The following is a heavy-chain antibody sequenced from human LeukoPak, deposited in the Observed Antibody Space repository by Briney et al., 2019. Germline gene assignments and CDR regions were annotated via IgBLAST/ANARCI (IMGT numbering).Heavy chain of an antibody. CDR1: GYTFSSYS. CDR2: ISSSSSYI. V-gene: IGHV3-21*01. Sequence: GGSLRLSCAASGYTFSSYSMNWVRQAPGKGLEWVSSISSSSSYIYYADSVKGRFTISRDNAKNSLYLQMNSLRAEDTAVYYCARADVLGGGDAFDIWGQGTMVTVSS. D-gene: IGHD3-3*02. CDR3: ARADVLGGGDAFDI. J-gene: IGHJ3*02.